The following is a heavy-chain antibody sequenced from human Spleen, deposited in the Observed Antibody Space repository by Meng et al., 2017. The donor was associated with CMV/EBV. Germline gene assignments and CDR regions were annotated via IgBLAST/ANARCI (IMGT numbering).Heavy chain of an antibody. J-gene: IGHJ6*02. D-gene: IGHD1-1*01. CDR2: IWYDESNE. V-gene: IGHV3-33*01. CDR1: GFTFSIYG. Sequence: GESLKISCAASGFTFSIYGMHWVRQAPGKGLEWVAVIWYDESNEYYIDSVKGRFTISRDNSKNRLYLQMNSLRAEDTAVYYCARALEPGHGYYGMDVWGQGTMVTVSS. CDR3: ARALEPGHGYYGMDV.